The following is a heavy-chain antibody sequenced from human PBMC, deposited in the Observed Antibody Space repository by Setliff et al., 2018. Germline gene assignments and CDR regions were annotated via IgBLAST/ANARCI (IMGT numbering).Heavy chain of an antibody. J-gene: IGHJ3*01. CDR3: ATDGPAYPLGAFDV. Sequence: SETLSLTCTVSGGSISSNSHYWGWIRQPPGKGLEWIGSIHYSGSTYYNPSPKSRAAFSIDTSKNQFSLKLTSVTAADTALYYCATDGPAYPLGAFDVWGQGTMVTVSS. CDR1: GGSISSNSHY. CDR2: IHYSGST. V-gene: IGHV4-39*01. D-gene: IGHD3-16*01.